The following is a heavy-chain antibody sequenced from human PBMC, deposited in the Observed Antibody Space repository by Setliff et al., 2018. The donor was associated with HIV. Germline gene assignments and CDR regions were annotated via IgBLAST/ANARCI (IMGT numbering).Heavy chain of an antibody. CDR3: ARDWAAPYYYGMDV. CDR1: GGSITGGSYY. J-gene: IGHJ6*02. Sequence: SETLSLTCTVSGGSITGGSYYWSWIRQPAGKTLEWIGRIYFSGSTNYNPSLKSRVTISIDTSKNQLSLKLSSVTAADTAVYYCARDWAAPYYYGMDVWGQGTTVTVSS. CDR2: IYFSGST. V-gene: IGHV4-61*02. D-gene: IGHD3-16*01.